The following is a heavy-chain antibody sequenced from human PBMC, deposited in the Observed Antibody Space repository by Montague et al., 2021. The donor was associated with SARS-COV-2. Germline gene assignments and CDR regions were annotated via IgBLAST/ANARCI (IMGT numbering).Heavy chain of an antibody. D-gene: IGHD3-22*01. V-gene: IGHV4-39*07. CDR2: IYYSGTT. CDR1: SGSIISSGYY. CDR3: ARGGGYYNYGLDV. J-gene: IGHJ6*02. Sequence: SETLSLTCSVSSGSIISSGYYWGWIRQPPGKELERIGNIYYSGTTYYNPSLQSRGTISVDTSKNQFSLKVTSVTAADTAVYYCARGGGYYNYGLDVWGPGTTVTVSS.